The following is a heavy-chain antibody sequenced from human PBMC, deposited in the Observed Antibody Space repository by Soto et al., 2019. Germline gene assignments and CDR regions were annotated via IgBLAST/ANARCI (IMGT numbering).Heavy chain of an antibody. CDR2: IYYSGST. Sequence: SETLSLTCTVSGCSISSYYWSWIRQPPGKGLEWIGYIYYSGSTNYNPSLKSRVTISVDTSKNQFSLKLSSGTAADTAVYYCARPYGSCFDSWGQGTLVTVSS. D-gene: IGHD3-10*01. CDR1: GCSISSYY. V-gene: IGHV4-59*08. CDR3: ARPYGSCFDS. J-gene: IGHJ4*02.